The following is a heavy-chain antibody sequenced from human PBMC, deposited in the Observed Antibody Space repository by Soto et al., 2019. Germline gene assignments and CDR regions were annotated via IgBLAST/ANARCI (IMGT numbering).Heavy chain of an antibody. Sequence: GSLRLSCAVSGFTFSGYSMSWVRQAPGMGLEWVSSIDNGGSYMYYADSVKGRFTISRDNAKNSLFLQMNSLRVEDTAVYYCARGRGAQVYDAFDMWGQGTVVTVSS. D-gene: IGHD6-6*01. CDR1: GFTFSGYS. CDR3: ARGRGAQVYDAFDM. J-gene: IGHJ3*02. CDR2: IDNGGSYM. V-gene: IGHV3-21*01.